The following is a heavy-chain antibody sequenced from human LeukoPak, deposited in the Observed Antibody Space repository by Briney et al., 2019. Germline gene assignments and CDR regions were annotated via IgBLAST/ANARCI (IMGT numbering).Heavy chain of an antibody. CDR2: MSPNSGDT. V-gene: IGHV1-8*01. CDR1: GYTFTSYD. J-gene: IGHJ4*02. D-gene: IGHD7-27*01. CDR3: ARGPPNWGYDY. Sequence: ASVKVSCKASGYTFTSYDFNWVRQATGQRPEWMGWMSPNSGDTGYAQKFQDRVAMTRNTPISTAYMELSSLRSDDTAVYYCARGPPNWGYDYWGPGTLVTVSS.